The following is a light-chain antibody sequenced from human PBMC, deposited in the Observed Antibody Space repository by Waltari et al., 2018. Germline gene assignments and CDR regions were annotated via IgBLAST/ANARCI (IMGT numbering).Light chain of an antibody. V-gene: IGLV1-47*01. CDR3: QAWDSDPV. CDR1: SSNIGNNY. J-gene: IGLJ3*02. CDR2: RIN. Sequence: QSVLTQPPSASGTPGQRVTISCSGSSSNIGNNYVYWYQQLPGTAPKLLIYRINRRPSGTPGRFSASNSGNTATLTISGTQAMDEADYFCQAWDSDPVFGGGTKLTVL.